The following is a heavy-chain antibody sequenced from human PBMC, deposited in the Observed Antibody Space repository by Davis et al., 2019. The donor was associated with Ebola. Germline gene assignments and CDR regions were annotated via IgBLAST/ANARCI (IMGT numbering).Heavy chain of an antibody. CDR1: GYSFTSHW. Sequence: GESLKISCKASGYSFTSHWIGWVRQMPGKGLEWMGIIYTGDSDTRYSPSFRGQVTISADKSSKTAFLQWSSLKASDTAMYYCASLRRTITGMDDGFDIWGQGTMVTVSS. D-gene: IGHD7-27*01. V-gene: IGHV5-51*01. CDR3: ASLRRTITGMDDGFDI. CDR2: IYTGDSDT. J-gene: IGHJ3*02.